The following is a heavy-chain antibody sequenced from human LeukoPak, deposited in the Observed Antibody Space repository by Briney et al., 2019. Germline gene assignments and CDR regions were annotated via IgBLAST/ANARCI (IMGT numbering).Heavy chain of an antibody. J-gene: IGHJ4*02. CDR3: ARAPSIAAPYYFDY. Sequence: GGSLRLSCAASGFTFSDYYMSWIRQAPGKGLEWVSFISISGSTIYYADSVKGRFTISRDNAKNSLYLQMNSLRAEDTAVYYCARAPSIAAPYYFDYWGQGTLVTVSS. D-gene: IGHD6-6*01. V-gene: IGHV3-11*04. CDR2: ISISGSTI. CDR1: GFTFSDYY.